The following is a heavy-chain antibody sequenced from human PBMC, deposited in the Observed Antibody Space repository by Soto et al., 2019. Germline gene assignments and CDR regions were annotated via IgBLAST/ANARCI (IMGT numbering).Heavy chain of an antibody. D-gene: IGHD3-10*01. CDR2: ISDYNGNT. J-gene: IGHJ6*02. Sequence: QVQLVQSGAEVKKPGASVKVSCKASGYSFTTYGISWVRQAPGQGLEWMGWISDYNGNTNYEKKFQGRVTMTTDTDTRTAYLGLKSLRSDDTAVYYCAREGYYSGSESYAPPRYYGMDVWGQGTTVTVS. CDR3: AREGYYSGSESYAPPRYYGMDV. V-gene: IGHV1-18*01. CDR1: GYSFTTYG.